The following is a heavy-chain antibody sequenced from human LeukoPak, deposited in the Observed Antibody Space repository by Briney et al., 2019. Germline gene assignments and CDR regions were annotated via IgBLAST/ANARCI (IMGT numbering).Heavy chain of an antibody. J-gene: IGHJ4*02. CDR1: GFTFNNVW. CDR2: ISGSGGST. D-gene: IGHD2-15*01. V-gene: IGHV3-23*01. Sequence: PGGSLRLSCAASGFTFNNVWMNWVRQAPGKGLEWVSAISGSGGSTYYADSVKGRFTISRDNSKNTLYLQMNSLRAEDTAVYYCAKDIAQFDYWGQGTLVTVSS. CDR3: AKDIAQFDY.